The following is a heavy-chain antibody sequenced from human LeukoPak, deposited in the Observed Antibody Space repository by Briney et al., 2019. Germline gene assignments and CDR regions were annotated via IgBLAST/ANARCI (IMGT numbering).Heavy chain of an antibody. J-gene: IGHJ4*02. CDR1: GFTFSIYN. CDR3: ARDPLSGYGGNRLDY. Sequence: GGSLRLSCAASGFTFSIYNMHWVRQAPGKGLEWVSYISRSSSTIYYADSVKGRFTISRDNAKNSLYLQMNSLRAEDTAVYYCARDPLSGYGGNRLDYWGQGTLVTVSS. V-gene: IGHV3-48*01. D-gene: IGHD4-23*01. CDR2: ISRSSSTI.